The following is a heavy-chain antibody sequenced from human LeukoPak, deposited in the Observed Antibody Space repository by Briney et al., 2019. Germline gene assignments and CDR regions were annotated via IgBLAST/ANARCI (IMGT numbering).Heavy chain of an antibody. CDR2: IYYSGST. CDR1: GGSISSGGYY. Sequence: PSQTLSLTCSVSGGSISSGGYYWSWIRQHPGKGLEWIGCIYYSGSTYYNPSLKSRVTISVDTSKNQFSLKLSSVTAADTAVYYCAREGRFGELSAGNWFDPWGQGTLVTVSS. V-gene: IGHV4-31*03. J-gene: IGHJ5*02. CDR3: AREGRFGELSAGNWFDP. D-gene: IGHD3-10*01.